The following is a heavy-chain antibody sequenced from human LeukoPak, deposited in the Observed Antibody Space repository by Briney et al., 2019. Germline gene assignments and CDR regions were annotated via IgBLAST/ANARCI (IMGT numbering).Heavy chain of an antibody. V-gene: IGHV3-21*01. Sequence: GGSLRLSCAASGFTFNPYSMKWVRQAPGKGLEWVSYISSSSSYIYYVDSVKGRFTISRDNAKNSLYLQMNSLRAEDTAVYYCARDLGSSGYYTIDDFDIWGQGTMVTVSS. CDR1: GFTFNPYS. D-gene: IGHD3-22*01. CDR3: ARDLGSSGYYTIDDFDI. CDR2: ISSSSSYI. J-gene: IGHJ3*02.